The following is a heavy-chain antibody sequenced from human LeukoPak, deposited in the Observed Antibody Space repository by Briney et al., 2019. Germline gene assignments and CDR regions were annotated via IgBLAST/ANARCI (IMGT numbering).Heavy chain of an antibody. Sequence: PSETLSLTCTVSGGSISSYYWSWIRQPPGKGLEWIGYIYHSGSTNYNPSLKSRVTISVDTSKNQFSLKLSSVTAADTAVYYCARHGSGYGMHYYYYGMDVWGQGNTVTVSS. D-gene: IGHD3-22*01. CDR3: ARHGSGYGMHYYYYGMDV. V-gene: IGHV4-59*08. CDR2: IYHSGST. J-gene: IGHJ6*02. CDR1: GGSISSYY.